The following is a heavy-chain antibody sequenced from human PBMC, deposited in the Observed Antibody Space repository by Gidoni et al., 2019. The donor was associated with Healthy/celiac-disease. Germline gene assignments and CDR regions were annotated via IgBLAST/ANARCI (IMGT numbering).Heavy chain of an antibody. CDR2: IYYSGST. V-gene: IGHV4-30-4*01. J-gene: IGHJ4*02. D-gene: IGHD2-15*01. CDR1: GGSISSGDYY. Sequence: QVQLQESGPGLVKPSQTLSLTCTISGGSISSGDYYWSWIRQPPGKGLGRFGYIYYSGSTYYNPSLKSRVTISVDTSKNQCSLKLSSVTAADTAVYYCARESVVVVAAPFDYWGQGTLVTVSS. CDR3: ARESVVVVAAPFDY.